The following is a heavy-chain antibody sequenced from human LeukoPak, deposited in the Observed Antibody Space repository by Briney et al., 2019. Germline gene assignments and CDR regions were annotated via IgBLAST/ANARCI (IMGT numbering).Heavy chain of an antibody. Sequence: GRSLRLSCAASVFTFSSYGMHRVRQAPGKGLEWVAVIWYDGSNKYYADSVKGRFTISRDNSKNTLYLQMNSLRAEDTAVYYCARDFKIAAAGSINDYYYYGMDVWGQGTTVTVSS. CDR3: ARDFKIAAAGSINDYYYYGMDV. D-gene: IGHD6-13*01. V-gene: IGHV3-33*01. CDR2: IWYDGSNK. J-gene: IGHJ6*02. CDR1: VFTFSSYG.